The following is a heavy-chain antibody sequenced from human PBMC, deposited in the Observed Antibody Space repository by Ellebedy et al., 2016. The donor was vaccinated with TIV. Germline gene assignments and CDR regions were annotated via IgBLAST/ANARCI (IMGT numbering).Heavy chain of an antibody. CDR2: IKSDGSST. J-gene: IGHJ5*02. Sequence: GESLKISCAASGFTFSSYWIHWVRQAPGKGLVWVSRIKSDGSSTNYADSVTGRFTISRDNAKNTLYLQMNSLRAEDTTVYYCASTLGNSLTTWGQGTLVTVSS. V-gene: IGHV3-74*01. D-gene: IGHD3-16*01. CDR3: ASTLGNSLTT. CDR1: GFTFSSYW.